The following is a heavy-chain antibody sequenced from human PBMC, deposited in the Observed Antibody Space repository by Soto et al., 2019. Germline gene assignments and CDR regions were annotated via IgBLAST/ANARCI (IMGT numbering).Heavy chain of an antibody. CDR2: ITSSSNTI. Sequence: EVQLVESGGGLVQPGGSLRLSCAASGFTFSSYSMNWVRQAPGKGLEWVSYITSSSNTIYYADSVKGRFAISRDNAKNSLYLQMNSLRAEDTAVYYCARVHYYDSSGPARYWGQGTLVTVSS. J-gene: IGHJ4*02. V-gene: IGHV3-48*01. D-gene: IGHD3-22*01. CDR1: GFTFSSYS. CDR3: ARVHYYDSSGPARY.